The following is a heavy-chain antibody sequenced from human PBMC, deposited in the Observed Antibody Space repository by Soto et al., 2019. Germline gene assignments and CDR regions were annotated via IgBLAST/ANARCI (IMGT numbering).Heavy chain of an antibody. J-gene: IGHJ4*02. CDR2: LSGTSLST. CDR1: GFTFSAYA. Sequence: EVQLLESGGGLVQPGGSLRLSCAASGFTFSAYAMSWVRQAPGKGLEWVSALSGTSLSTYYADSVQGRFSISTDSSRKTLFLQMNTLRAEDTAVYCWANRIFGVEYWGQGTLVTVSS. D-gene: IGHD3-3*01. V-gene: IGHV3-23*01. CDR3: ANRIFGVEY.